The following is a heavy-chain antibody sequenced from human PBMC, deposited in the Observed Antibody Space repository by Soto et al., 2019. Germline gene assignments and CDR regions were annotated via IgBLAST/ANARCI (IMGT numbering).Heavy chain of an antibody. Sequence: QITLKESGPTLVKPTQTLTLTCTFSGFSLSTSGVGVGWIRQPPGKALQWLALIYWDDDKRYSPSLKSRLTIPKDTSKNQVVLTMTNLDPVDTATYYCAHRAVGAGHFDSWGQGTLVTVSS. D-gene: IGHD1-26*01. V-gene: IGHV2-5*02. J-gene: IGHJ4*02. CDR1: GFSLSTSGVG. CDR3: AHRAVGAGHFDS. CDR2: IYWDDDK.